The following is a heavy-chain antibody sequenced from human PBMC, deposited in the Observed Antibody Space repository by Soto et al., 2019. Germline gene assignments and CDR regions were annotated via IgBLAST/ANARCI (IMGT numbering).Heavy chain of an antibody. CDR1: GGSISSSNW. CDR2: IYHSGST. J-gene: IGHJ4*02. V-gene: IGHV4-4*02. Sequence: QVQLQESGPGLVKPSGTLSLTCAVSGGSISSSNWWSWVRQPPGKGLEWIGEIYHSGSTNYNPSLKSRVTLSVDKAKNQFSLKLSSVAAADTAVYYCARTDCSGGSCYIDYWGQGTLVTVSS. CDR3: ARTDCSGGSCYIDY. D-gene: IGHD2-15*01.